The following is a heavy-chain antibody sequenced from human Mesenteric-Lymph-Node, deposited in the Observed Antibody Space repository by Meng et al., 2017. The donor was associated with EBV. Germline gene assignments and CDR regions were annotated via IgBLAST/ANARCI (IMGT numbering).Heavy chain of an antibody. J-gene: IGHJ4*02. CDR2: INHSGST. V-gene: IGHV4-34*01. Sequence: LHRGGAELFKPSETLSLPCAVHGGSFSDYFWTWIRQAPGKGLEWVGEINHSGSTKYNPSLKSRVTISVDKSKNQFSLKLSSVTAADTAVYYCARVAYCSGGSCYLYYFDYWGQGTLVTVSS. CDR3: ARVAYCSGGSCYLYYFDY. CDR1: GGSFSDYF. D-gene: IGHD2-15*01.